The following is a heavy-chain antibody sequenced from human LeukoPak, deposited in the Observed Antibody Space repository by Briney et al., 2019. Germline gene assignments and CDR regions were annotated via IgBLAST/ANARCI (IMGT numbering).Heavy chain of an antibody. CDR3: ARDYCSGGSCYFDY. CDR1: GFTFSDYY. V-gene: IGHV3-11*06. CDR2: ISSSSSYT. D-gene: IGHD2-15*01. J-gene: IGHJ4*02. Sequence: GGSLRLSCAASGFTFSDYYMSWIRQAPGKGLEWVSYISSSSSYTNYADSVKGRFTISRDNAKNSLYLQMNSLRAEDTAVYYCARDYCSGGSCYFDYWGQGTLVTVSS.